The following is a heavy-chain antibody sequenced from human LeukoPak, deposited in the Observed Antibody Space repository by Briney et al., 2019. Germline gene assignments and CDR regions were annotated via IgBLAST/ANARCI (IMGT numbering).Heavy chain of an antibody. Sequence: GGSLRLSCAASGFTFSSYSMNWVRQAPGKGLEWVSSISSSSSYIYYADSVKGRFTISRDNAKNSLYLQMNSLRAEDTAVYYCASLAEVSGIAAAGTSGADYWGQGTLVTVSS. CDR1: GFTFSSYS. CDR2: ISSSSSYI. V-gene: IGHV3-21*01. J-gene: IGHJ4*02. D-gene: IGHD6-13*01. CDR3: ASLAEVSGIAAAGTSGADY.